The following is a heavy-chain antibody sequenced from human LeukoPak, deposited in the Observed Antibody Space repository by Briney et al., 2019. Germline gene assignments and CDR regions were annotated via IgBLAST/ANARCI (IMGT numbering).Heavy chain of an antibody. CDR3: ANLAAAVINGVDY. V-gene: IGHV3-23*01. D-gene: IGHD6-13*01. CDR1: GFTFSSYA. J-gene: IGHJ4*02. Sequence: GGSLRLSCAASGFTFSSYAMSWVRQAPGKGLEWVSAISGSGGSTYYADSVKGRFTISRDDSKSTLYLQMNSLRAEDTAVYYCANLAAAVINGVDYWGQGTLVTVSS. CDR2: ISGSGGST.